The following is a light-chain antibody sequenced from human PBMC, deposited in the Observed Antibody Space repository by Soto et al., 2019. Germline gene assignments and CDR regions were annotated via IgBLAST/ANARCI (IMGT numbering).Light chain of an antibody. V-gene: IGKV3D-15*01. CDR3: QQYNNWLRT. Sequence: IVLTPSPATLSLSPGERASLSCRASQTVGITLAWYQQRPGQSPRLLIFDASSRAAGIPARFSGGGSGTDFTLTISSLQSEDFAVYYCQQYNNWLRTFGQGTKVDIK. CDR1: QTVGIT. CDR2: DAS. J-gene: IGKJ1*01.